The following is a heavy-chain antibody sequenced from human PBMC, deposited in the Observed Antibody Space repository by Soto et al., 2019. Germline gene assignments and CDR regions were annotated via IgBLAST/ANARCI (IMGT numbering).Heavy chain of an antibody. CDR3: AKDKGSDGADGAREFEY. D-gene: IGHD1-26*01. J-gene: IGHJ4*02. V-gene: IGHV3-9*01. CDR1: GYRFDIYA. Sequence: EVRLVESGGGLVHPGGSLRLACAVSGYRFDIYAMPWVRQLPGKGLEWVSSISWNGDIIGYADSVKGRFTVSKDNSKSVMYLEMKSLGVDDSARSFCAKDKGSDGADGAREFEYWGQGTLVTVSS. CDR2: ISWNGDII.